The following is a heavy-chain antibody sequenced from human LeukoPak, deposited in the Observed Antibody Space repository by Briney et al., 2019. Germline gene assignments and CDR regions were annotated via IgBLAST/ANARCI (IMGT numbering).Heavy chain of an antibody. CDR1: GYTFTSYG. CDR2: INLSGGST. CDR3: ARGVLDVVVPAAGDY. Sequence: GASVKVSCKASGYTFTSYGISWVRQAPGQGLEWMGIINLSGGSTSYAQKFQGRVTMTRDTSTSTVYMELSSLRSEDTAVYYCARGVLDVVVPAAGDYWGQGTLVTVSS. V-gene: IGHV1-46*01. J-gene: IGHJ4*02. D-gene: IGHD2-2*01.